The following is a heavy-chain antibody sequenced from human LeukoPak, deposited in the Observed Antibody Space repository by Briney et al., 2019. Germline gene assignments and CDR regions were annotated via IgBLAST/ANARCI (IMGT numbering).Heavy chain of an antibody. CDR1: GNIFTTYW. CDR3: ARQGGSYEIASDAFGI. J-gene: IGHJ3*02. D-gene: IGHD1-26*01. Sequence: GESLKISCKGSGNIFTTYWIGWVRQMPGKGLELMGIIYTADSDTRYNPSFQGHVTISVDKSISTAYLQWSSLKASDTAMYYCARQGGSYEIASDAFGIWGQGTMVTVTS. V-gene: IGHV5-51*01. CDR2: IYTADSDT.